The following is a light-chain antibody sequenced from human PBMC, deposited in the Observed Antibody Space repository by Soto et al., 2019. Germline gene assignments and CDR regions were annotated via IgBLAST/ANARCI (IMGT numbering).Light chain of an antibody. J-gene: IGKJ4*01. CDR2: DAS. CDR1: QSVSSY. V-gene: IGKV3-11*01. CDR3: QQRSNWPPS. Sequence: EIVLTQSPATLSLSTGERATLSCRASQSVSSYLAWYQQKPGQAPRLLIYDASNMATGIPARFSGSGSGTDFTLTISSLGPEDFAVYYCQQRSNWPPSFGGGTKVEIK.